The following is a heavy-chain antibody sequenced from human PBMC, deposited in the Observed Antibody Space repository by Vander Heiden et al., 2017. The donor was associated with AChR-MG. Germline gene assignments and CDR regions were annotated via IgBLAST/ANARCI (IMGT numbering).Heavy chain of an antibody. Sequence: QVQLQESGPGLVKPSETLSPTCTVSGGSISSYYWSWIRQPPGKGLEWIGYIYYSGSTNYNPSLKSRVTISVDTSKNQFSLKLSSVTAADTAVYYCARGWNDYGDYVGWFDPWGQGTLVTVSS. CDR3: ARGWNDYGDYVGWFDP. CDR1: GGSISSYY. V-gene: IGHV4-59*01. CDR2: IYYSGST. J-gene: IGHJ5*02. D-gene: IGHD4-17*01.